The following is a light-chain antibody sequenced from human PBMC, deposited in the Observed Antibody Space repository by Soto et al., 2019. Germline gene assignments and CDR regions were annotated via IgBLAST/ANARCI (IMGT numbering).Light chain of an antibody. CDR3: QQYGNSAWT. Sequence: EIVLTQSPGTLSLSPGERATLSCRASQSVRSSYLAWYQQKPGQAPRLLIYGASNRATGIPDRVSGSGYGTSVTLTIGRLEPEDFAVYYCQQYGNSAWTFGQGTKVEI. V-gene: IGKV3-20*01. CDR2: GAS. J-gene: IGKJ1*01. CDR1: QSVRSSY.